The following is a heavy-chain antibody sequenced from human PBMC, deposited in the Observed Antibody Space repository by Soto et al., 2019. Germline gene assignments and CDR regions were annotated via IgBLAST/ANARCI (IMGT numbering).Heavy chain of an antibody. V-gene: IGHV3-48*02. J-gene: IGHJ4*02. CDR1: GFTLSSYS. D-gene: IGHD3-16*01. Sequence: EVQLVESGGRLVQPGGSLRLSCAASGFTLSSYSMNWARQAPGKGLEWVSYISSSSSTIYYADSVKGRFTISRDNAKNSLYLQMNSLRDEDTAVYYCVRGGALKIDYWGQGTLVTVSS. CDR2: ISSSSSTI. CDR3: VRGGALKIDY.